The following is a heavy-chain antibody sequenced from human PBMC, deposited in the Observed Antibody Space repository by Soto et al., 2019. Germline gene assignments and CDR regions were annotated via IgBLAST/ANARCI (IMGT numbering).Heavy chain of an antibody. CDR1: GFTFSSSW. CDR3: ARDPWAADY. D-gene: IGHD3-16*01. Sequence: GGSLRLSCAASGFTFSSSWMSWVRQAPGKGLEWVANIKQDGSEKYYVDSVKGRFTISRDNAKNSLYLQMNSLRAEDTAVYYCARDPWAADYWGQGTLVTVSS. J-gene: IGHJ4*02. V-gene: IGHV3-7*01. CDR2: IKQDGSEK.